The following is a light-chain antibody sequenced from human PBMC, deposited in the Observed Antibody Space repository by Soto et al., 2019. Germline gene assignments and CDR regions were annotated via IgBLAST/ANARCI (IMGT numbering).Light chain of an antibody. V-gene: IGKV3-15*01. J-gene: IGKJ2*01. CDR1: QSVGTN. CDR2: GAS. Sequence: EIVLTQSPATLSVSLREAATLSCRASQSVGTNLAWYQQKPGQAPRLLIYGASTRATGIPARFSGSGSGTELTLTISGLQSEDFAVYYCQQYNNWPPRYTFGQGTKLEIK. CDR3: QQYNNWPPRYT.